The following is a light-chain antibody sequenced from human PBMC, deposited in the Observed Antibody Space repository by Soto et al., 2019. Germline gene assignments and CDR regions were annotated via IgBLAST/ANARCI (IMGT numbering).Light chain of an antibody. CDR2: EVS. Sequence: QSVLTQPASVSGSPGQSITFSCTGTSSDVGSSNLVSWYQQHPGKAPKLLIYEVSKRPSGVSNRFSGSKSGNTASLTISGLQAEDEADYYCCSYAGSSTHVFGTGSKDTVL. CDR1: SSDVGSSNL. J-gene: IGLJ1*01. CDR3: CSYAGSSTHV. V-gene: IGLV2-23*02.